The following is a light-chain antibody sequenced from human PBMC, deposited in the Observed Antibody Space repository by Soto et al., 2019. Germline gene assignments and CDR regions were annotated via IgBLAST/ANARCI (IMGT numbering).Light chain of an antibody. CDR2: GAS. Sequence: EIVMTQSPATLSVSPGERATLSCRASQSVSSNLAWYQQKPGQAPRLLIYGASTRATGIPARFSGSGSGTEFTLTIRSLQSENFAVYYCQQYNNWPETFVPGTQGDIK. J-gene: IGKJ3*01. V-gene: IGKV3-15*01. CDR1: QSVSSN. CDR3: QQYNNWPET.